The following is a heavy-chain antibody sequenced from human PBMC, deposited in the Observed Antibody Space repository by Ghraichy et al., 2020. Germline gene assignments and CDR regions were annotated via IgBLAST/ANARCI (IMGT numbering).Heavy chain of an antibody. V-gene: IGHV4-59*01. Sequence: SETLSLTCTVSGGSISSYYWSWIRQPPGKGLEWIGYIYYSGSTNYNPSLKSRVTISVDTSKNQFSLKLSSVTAADTAVYYCARVSYYDRTLDPWGQGTLVTVSS. CDR3: ARVSYYDRTLDP. D-gene: IGHD3-22*01. CDR1: GGSISSYY. CDR2: IYYSGST. J-gene: IGHJ5*02.